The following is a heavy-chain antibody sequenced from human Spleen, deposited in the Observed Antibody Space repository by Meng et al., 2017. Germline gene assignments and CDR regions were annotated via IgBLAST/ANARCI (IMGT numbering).Heavy chain of an antibody. CDR1: GFTVSSNY. V-gene: IGHV3-66*02. D-gene: IGHD1-14*01. Sequence: GESLKISCAASGFTVSSNYMSWVRQAPGKGLKWVSVLYSGGRTYYADSVKGRFTISRDNSKNTLFLQMNSLTSEDTAVYYCARENRDSSFDYWGQGTLVTVSS. CDR2: LYSGGRT. CDR3: ARENRDSSFDY. J-gene: IGHJ4*02.